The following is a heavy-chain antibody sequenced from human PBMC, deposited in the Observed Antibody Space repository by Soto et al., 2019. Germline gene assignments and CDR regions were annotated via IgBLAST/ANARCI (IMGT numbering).Heavy chain of an antibody. Sequence: QVQLVQSGAEVKKPGASVKVSCKASGYTFTNQYMHWVRQAPGQGLEWMGIINPRGGSTNYAEKVQGRVTMTRDTSTGTVYMELSSLRFEDTAVYYCASSTYYYDSSGLYWGQGTLVTVSS. D-gene: IGHD3-22*01. J-gene: IGHJ4*02. CDR3: ASSTYYYDSSGLY. CDR1: GYTFTNQY. CDR2: INPRGGST. V-gene: IGHV1-46*03.